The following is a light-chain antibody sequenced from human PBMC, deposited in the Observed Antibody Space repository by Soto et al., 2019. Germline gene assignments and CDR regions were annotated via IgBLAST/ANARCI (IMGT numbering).Light chain of an antibody. CDR3: QSHDTKLDSVV. V-gene: IGLV1-40*01. Sequence: QALVTQPTSVSGAPGQTVTISCTGSSSNIGANYDVNWYQQLPGTAPKVLIYGNTNRPSGVPDRFSASKSGTSASLAITGLQAEDEADYYCQSHDTKLDSVVFGGGTTLTVL. CDR2: GNT. CDR1: SSNIGANYD. J-gene: IGLJ2*01.